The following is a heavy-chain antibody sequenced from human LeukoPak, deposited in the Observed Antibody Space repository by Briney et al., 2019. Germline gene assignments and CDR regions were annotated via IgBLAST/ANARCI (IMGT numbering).Heavy chain of an antibody. CDR2: IYSGGSK. CDR1: GFTVVTNY. D-gene: IGHD4/OR15-4a*01. CDR3: ARRAGAYSHPYDY. V-gene: IGHV3-53*01. Sequence: GGSLRLSCAASGFTVVTNYINWVRQPPGKGLEWVPVIYSGGSKYYADSVKGRFTTSRDNSKNTVYLQMNSLRAEDTAVYYCARRAGAYSHPYDYWGQGTLVTVSS. J-gene: IGHJ4*02.